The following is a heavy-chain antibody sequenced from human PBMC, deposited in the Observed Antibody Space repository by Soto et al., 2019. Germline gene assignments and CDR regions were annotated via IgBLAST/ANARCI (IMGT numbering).Heavy chain of an antibody. V-gene: IGHV1-18*01. CDR1: GYTFTSYG. CDR2: ISAYNGNT. J-gene: IGHJ4*02. Sequence: QVQLVQSGAEVKKPGASVKVSCKASGYTFTSYGISWVRQAPGQGLEWMGWISAYNGNTNYAQKLQGRVTMTTDTSTSKTSMELRSLRSDDAAVDYCGRAARYYDCRGYSALDYGGQGTLFTVSS. CDR3: GRAARYYDCRGYSALDY. D-gene: IGHD3-22*01.